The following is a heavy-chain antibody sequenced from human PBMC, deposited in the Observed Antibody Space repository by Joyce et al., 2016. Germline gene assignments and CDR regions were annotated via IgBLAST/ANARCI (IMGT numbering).Heavy chain of an antibody. CDR1: GYSFTRYG. CDR2: ISSYNGNT. V-gene: IGHV1-18*01. CDR3: ARDPRLLITSVMSNDGFDL. D-gene: IGHD3-16*01. J-gene: IGHJ3*01. Sequence: QVELVQSGAEVKKPGASVKVSCKASGYSFTRYGFSWVRQAPGQGLEWMGWISSYNGNTHYAEKVQGRVTMTTDTVTSTAYMELRRLRGDDTAVYYCARDPRLLITSVMSNDGFDLWGQGTAVIVSS.